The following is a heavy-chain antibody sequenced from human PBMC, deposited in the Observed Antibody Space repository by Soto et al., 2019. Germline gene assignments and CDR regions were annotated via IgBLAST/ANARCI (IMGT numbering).Heavy chain of an antibody. D-gene: IGHD3-16*02. J-gene: IGHJ6*02. Sequence: ASLKVYCKGAGEAYSRDASSWGRQDNGQGLEWLGWIDPNSGGTNYAQKFQGRVTMTRDTSISTAYMELSRLRSDDTAVYYCARDLYDYVWGSYRYYYYGMDVWGQGPPVTV. CDR1: GEAYSRDA. V-gene: IGHV1-2*02. CDR3: ARDLYDYVWGSYRYYYYGMDV. CDR2: IDPNSGGT.